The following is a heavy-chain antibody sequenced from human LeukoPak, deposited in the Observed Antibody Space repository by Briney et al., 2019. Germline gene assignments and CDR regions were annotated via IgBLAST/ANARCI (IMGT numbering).Heavy chain of an antibody. Sequence: GGSLRLSCAASGFTFSSYAMSWVRQAPGKGLEWVSAISGSGGSTYYADSVKGRFTISRDNAKNSLYLQMNSLRAEDTAVYYCARDRLWFGELRDAFDIWGQGTMVTVSS. J-gene: IGHJ3*02. CDR2: ISGSGGST. CDR3: ARDRLWFGELRDAFDI. CDR1: GFTFSSYA. D-gene: IGHD3-10*01. V-gene: IGHV3-23*01.